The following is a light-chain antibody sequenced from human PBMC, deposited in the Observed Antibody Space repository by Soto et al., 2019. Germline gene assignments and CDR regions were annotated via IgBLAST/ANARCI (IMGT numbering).Light chain of an antibody. V-gene: IGLV2-14*01. CDR1: MRDIGAYNL. J-gene: IGLJ1*01. CDR2: EVT. CDR3: SSYSATNTLV. Sequence: QSALTQPASVSGSPGQSITISCAGTMRDIGAYNLVSWYQQHPGKAPRLIFYEVTNRPSGVTGRFSGSKSQNSASLTISGLQADDEADYYCSSYSATNTLVFGSGTKVTVL.